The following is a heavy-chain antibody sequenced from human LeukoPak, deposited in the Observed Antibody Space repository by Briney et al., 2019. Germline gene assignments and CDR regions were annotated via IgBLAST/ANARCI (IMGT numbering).Heavy chain of an antibody. Sequence: PGGSLRLSCAASGFRVSANYMTWVRQPPGKGLEWVSLIYSDGSTHYADSVKGRFTISRDNSKNTVYLQMNSLRVDDTAVYYCMDSAAGWGQGTLVTVSS. D-gene: IGHD1-26*01. V-gene: IGHV3-66*02. J-gene: IGHJ4*02. CDR2: IYSDGST. CDR3: MDSAAG. CDR1: GFRVSANY.